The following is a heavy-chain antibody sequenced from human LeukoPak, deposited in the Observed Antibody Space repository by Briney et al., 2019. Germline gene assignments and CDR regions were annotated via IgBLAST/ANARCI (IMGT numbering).Heavy chain of an antibody. CDR3: AATRTGTTDYYYYMDV. J-gene: IGHJ6*03. CDR2: FDPEDGET. CDR1: GYTLTELS. Sequence: ASVKVSCKVSGYTLTELSMHWVRQAPGKGLEWMGGFDPEDGETIYAQKFQGRVTMTEDTSTDTAYMELSSLRSEDTAAYYCAATRTGTTDYYYYMDVWGKGTTVTVSS. V-gene: IGHV1-24*01. D-gene: IGHD1-7*01.